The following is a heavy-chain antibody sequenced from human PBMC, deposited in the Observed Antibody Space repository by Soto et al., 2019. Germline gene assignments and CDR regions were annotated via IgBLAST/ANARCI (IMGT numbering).Heavy chain of an antibody. CDR1: GGSISSGGYY. CDR2: IYYSGST. CDR3: VRYSTVYRECLDY. D-gene: IGHD2-2*01. J-gene: IGHJ4*02. Sequence: SETLSLTCTVSGGSISSGGYYWSWIRQHPGKGLEWIGYIYYSGSTYYNPSLKSRVTISVDTSKNQFSLRLSSVTAADTAVYYCVRYSTVYRECLDYWGQGTVDTGSA. V-gene: IGHV4-31*03.